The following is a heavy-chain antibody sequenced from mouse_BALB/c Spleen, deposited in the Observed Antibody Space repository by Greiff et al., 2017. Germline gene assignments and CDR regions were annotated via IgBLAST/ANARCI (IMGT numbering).Heavy chain of an antibody. V-gene: IGHV1S56*01. D-gene: IGHD2-14*01. CDR1: GYTFTSYY. J-gene: IGHJ2*01. Sequence: QVQLQQSGPELVKPGASVKMSCKASGYTFTSYYIHWVKQRPGQGLEWIGWIYPGDGSTKYNEKFKGKTTLTADKSSSTAYMLLSSLTSEDSAIYFGAKGAYRYDGYYFDYWGQGTTLTVSS. CDR3: AKGAYRYDGYYFDY. CDR2: IYPGDGST.